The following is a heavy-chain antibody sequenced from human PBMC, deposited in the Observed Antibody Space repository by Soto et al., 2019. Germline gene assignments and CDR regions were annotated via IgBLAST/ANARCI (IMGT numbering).Heavy chain of an antibody. Sequence: QDQLVQSGAEVKKPGASVKVSCKASGYTFNNYGISWVRQAPGQGLEWMGWISAYNGNRNYAQKFQGRVSMTTETSTSPAYMELRSLRSDDTAVFYCARGASHYYYYYGMDVWGQGTTVTVSS. CDR3: ARGASHYYYYYGMDV. J-gene: IGHJ6*02. V-gene: IGHV1-18*01. CDR1: GYTFNNYG. CDR2: ISAYNGNR.